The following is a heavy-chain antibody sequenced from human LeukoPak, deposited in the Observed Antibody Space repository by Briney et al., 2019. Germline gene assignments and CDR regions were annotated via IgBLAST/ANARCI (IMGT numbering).Heavy chain of an antibody. J-gene: IGHJ4*02. CDR1: GYTFTSFT. Sequence: ASVKVSCKASGYTFTSFTLNWVRQAPGQGLEWLGWINTNTGNPTYAQGFTGRFVFSLDTSGSTAYLQINSLKAEDTAVYYCAGGNRAVALDCWGQGTLVTVSP. V-gene: IGHV7-4-1*02. CDR3: AGGNRAVALDC. D-gene: IGHD6-19*01. CDR2: INTNTGNP.